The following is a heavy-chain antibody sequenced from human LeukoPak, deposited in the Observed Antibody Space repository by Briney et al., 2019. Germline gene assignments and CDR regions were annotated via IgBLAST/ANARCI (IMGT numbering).Heavy chain of an antibody. J-gene: IGHJ1*01. CDR1: GGTFSSYA. CDR3: ATYRSTWSPRFEYFQH. V-gene: IGHV1-69*06. Sequence: SVKVSCKASGGTFSSYAISWVRQAPGQGLEWMGGIIPMSGTIKYAQQFQGRVTMTADRSTSTAYMALSSLRSEDTAVYYCATYRSTWSPRFEYFQHWGQGTLVTVSS. D-gene: IGHD6-13*01. CDR2: IIPMSGTI.